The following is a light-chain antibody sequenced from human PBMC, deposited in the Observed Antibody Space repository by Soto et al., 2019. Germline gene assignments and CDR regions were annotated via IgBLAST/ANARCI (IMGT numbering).Light chain of an antibody. CDR3: QQYYATPPYT. V-gene: IGKV4-1*01. CDR1: QSVLYSSNNKNY. CDR2: WAS. Sequence: DIVMTQSPDSLAVFLGERATINCKSSQSVLYSSNNKNYLAWYQQKAGQPPKLLIYWASTRESGVADRCSGSGSGTDFTLTISSLQAEDVAVYYCQQYYATPPYTFGQGTKLEIK. J-gene: IGKJ2*01.